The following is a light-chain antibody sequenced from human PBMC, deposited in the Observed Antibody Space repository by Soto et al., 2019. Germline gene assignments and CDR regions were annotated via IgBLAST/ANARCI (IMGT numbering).Light chain of an antibody. CDR1: SSNIGSNT. V-gene: IGLV1-44*01. CDR3: AASDDSLNGQSV. J-gene: IGLJ1*01. Sequence: QSVLTQPPSASGTPGQRVTISCSGSSSNIGSNTVNWYQQLPGTAPKLLIYSNNQRPSGVPDRFSGSKSGTSASLAISGLQSEDEFYYYCAASDDSLNGQSVFGTGTIVNVL. CDR2: SNN.